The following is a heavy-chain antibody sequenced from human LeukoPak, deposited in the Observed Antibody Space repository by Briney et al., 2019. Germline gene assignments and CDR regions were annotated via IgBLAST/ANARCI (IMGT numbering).Heavy chain of an antibody. V-gene: IGHV1-69*13. CDR2: IIPIFGTA. CDR1: GGTFSSYA. CDR3: AREGKICSSTSCSYYYYGMDV. J-gene: IGHJ6*02. D-gene: IGHD2-2*01. Sequence: GASVKVSCKASGGTFSSYAISWVRQAPGQGLEWMGGIIPIFGTANYAQKFQGRVTITADESTSTAYMELSSLRSEDTAVYYCAREGKICSSTSCSYYYYGMDVWGQGTTVTVSS.